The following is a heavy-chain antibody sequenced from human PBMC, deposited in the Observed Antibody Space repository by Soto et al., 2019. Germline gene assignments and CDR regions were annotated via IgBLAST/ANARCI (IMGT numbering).Heavy chain of an antibody. CDR2: ISYDGSNK. J-gene: IGHJ5*02. V-gene: IGHV3-30-3*01. CDR3: XGDLYSSGWQYSWWFDP. CDR1: GFTFSSYA. D-gene: IGHD6-19*01. Sequence: PGGSLRLSCAASGFTFSSYAMHWVRQAPGKGLEWVAVISYDGSNKYYADSVKGRFTISRDNSKNTLYLQMNSLRAEDTAVYYRXGDLYSSGWQYSWWFDPWGQGTLVTVSS.